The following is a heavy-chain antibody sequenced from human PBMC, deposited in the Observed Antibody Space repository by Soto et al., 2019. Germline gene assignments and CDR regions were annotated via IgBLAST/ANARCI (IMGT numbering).Heavy chain of an antibody. D-gene: IGHD3-10*01. V-gene: IGHV4-31*03. CDR1: GGSISSGDYY. CDR2: IYYSGNT. Sequence: QVQLQESGPGLVKPSQTLSLTCTVSGGSISSGDYYWSWIRQHPGKGLEWIGYIYYSGNTYYNPSRKSRVTISVHTSTNQFSLKLSSVTAADTAVYYCARDARIGSGSYSIDYWGQGILVTVSS. J-gene: IGHJ4*02. CDR3: ARDARIGSGSYSIDY.